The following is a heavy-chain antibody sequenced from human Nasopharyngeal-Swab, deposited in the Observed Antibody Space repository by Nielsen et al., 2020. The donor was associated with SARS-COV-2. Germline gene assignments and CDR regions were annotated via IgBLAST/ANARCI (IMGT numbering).Heavy chain of an antibody. CDR3: AKLVALEWLLYSENYYYYGMDV. CDR1: GFTFSSYA. Sequence: GESLKISCAASGFTFSSYAMHWVRQAPGKGLEWVAVISYDGSNKYYADSVKGRFTISRDNSKNTLYLQMNSLRAEDTAVYYCAKLVALEWLLYSENYYYYGMDVWGQGTTVTVSS. J-gene: IGHJ6*02. V-gene: IGHV3-30-3*02. D-gene: IGHD3-3*01. CDR2: ISYDGSNK.